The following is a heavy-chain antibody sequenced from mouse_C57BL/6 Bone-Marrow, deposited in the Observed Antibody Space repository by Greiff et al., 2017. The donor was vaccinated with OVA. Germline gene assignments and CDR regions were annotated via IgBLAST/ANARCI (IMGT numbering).Heavy chain of an antibody. CDR2: ISSGSSTI. CDR1: GFTFSDYG. CDR3: ARWEYFDY. J-gene: IGHJ2*01. V-gene: IGHV5-17*01. D-gene: IGHD4-1*01. Sequence: EVTLMESGGGLVKPGGSLKLSCAASGFTFSDYGMHWVRQAPEKGLEWVAYISSGSSTIYYADTVKGRFTISRDNAKNTLFLQMTSLRSEDTAMYYCARWEYFDYWGQGTTLTVSS.